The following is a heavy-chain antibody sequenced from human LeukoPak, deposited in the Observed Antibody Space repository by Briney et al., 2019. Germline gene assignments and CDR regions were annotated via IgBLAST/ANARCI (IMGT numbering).Heavy chain of an antibody. CDR2: ISSSSSYI. D-gene: IGHD6-6*01. Sequence: GGSLRLSCAASGFTFSSYSMNWVRQAPGKGLEWVSSISSSSSYIYYADSVKGRFTISRDNAKNSLYLQMNSLRAEDTAVYYCAVSGAGSSSGWFDPWGQGTLVTVSS. CDR3: AVSGAGSSSGWFDP. CDR1: GFTFSSYS. J-gene: IGHJ5*02. V-gene: IGHV3-21*01.